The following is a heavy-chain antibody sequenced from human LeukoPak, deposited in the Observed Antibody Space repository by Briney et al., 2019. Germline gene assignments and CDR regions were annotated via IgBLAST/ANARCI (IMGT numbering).Heavy chain of an antibody. V-gene: IGHV1-69*05. J-gene: IGHJ4*02. CDR3: ARGVVVPAAGPTQYFDY. D-gene: IGHD2-2*01. CDR2: IIPIFGTA. CDR1: GGTFISYA. Sequence: GASVKVSCKASGGTFISYAISWVRQAPGQGLEWMGGIIPIFGTANYAQKFQGRVTITTDESTSTAYMELSSLRSEDTAVYYCARGVVVPAAGPTQYFDYWGQGTLVTVSS.